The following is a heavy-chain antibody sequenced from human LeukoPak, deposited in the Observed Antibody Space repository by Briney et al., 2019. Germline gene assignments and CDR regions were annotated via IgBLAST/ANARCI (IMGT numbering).Heavy chain of an antibody. D-gene: IGHD4-17*01. Sequence: GASVKVSCKASGYTFTSYGISWVRQAPGQGLEWMGWISAYNGNTNYAQKLQGRVTMTTDTSTSTAYMELRSLRSDDTAVYHCARANGDYVFYYFDYWGQGTLVTVSS. J-gene: IGHJ4*02. V-gene: IGHV1-18*01. CDR2: ISAYNGNT. CDR3: ARANGDYVFYYFDY. CDR1: GYTFTSYG.